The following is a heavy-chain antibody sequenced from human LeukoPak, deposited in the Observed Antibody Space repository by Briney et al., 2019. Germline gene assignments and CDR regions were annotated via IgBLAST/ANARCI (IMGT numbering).Heavy chain of an antibody. CDR2: IYYSGST. D-gene: IGHD3-22*01. CDR3: ARREGKRISRIVVVRL. Sequence: SETLSLTCTVSGGSISSSSYYWGWVRQPPGKGLEWIGSIYYSGSTYYNPSLKSRVTISVDTSKNQFSLKLSSVIAADTAVYDCARREGKRISRIVVVRLWGQGTLVTVSS. J-gene: IGHJ4*02. CDR1: GGSISSSSYY. V-gene: IGHV4-39*01.